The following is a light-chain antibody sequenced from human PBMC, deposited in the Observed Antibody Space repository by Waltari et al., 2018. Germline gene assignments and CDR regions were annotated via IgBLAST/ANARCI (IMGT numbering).Light chain of an antibody. V-gene: IGLV1-47*01. Sequence: VYWCQQLPGTAPKLRIVRNNQRPSGVPDRVSGSKSGTSASLAISGLRSEDEADYYCAAWDDSLVFGGGTKLTVL. CDR3: AAWDDSLV. CDR2: RNN. J-gene: IGLJ3*02.